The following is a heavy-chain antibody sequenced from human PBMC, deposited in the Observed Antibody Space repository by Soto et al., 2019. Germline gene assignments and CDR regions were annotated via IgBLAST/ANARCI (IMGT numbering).Heavy chain of an antibody. CDR3: ARMYYYDSSGYYNFDY. V-gene: IGHV1-18*01. CDR2: ISAYNGNT. Sequence: ASVKVSCKASGYTFTSYGISWVRQAPGQGLEWMGWISAYNGNTNYAQKLQGRVTMTTDTSASTAYMELRSLRSDDTAVYYCARMYYYDSSGYYNFDYWGQGTLVTVSS. CDR1: GYTFTSYG. J-gene: IGHJ4*02. D-gene: IGHD3-22*01.